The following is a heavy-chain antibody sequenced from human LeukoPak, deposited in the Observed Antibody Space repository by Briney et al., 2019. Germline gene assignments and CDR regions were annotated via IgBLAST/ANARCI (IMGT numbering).Heavy chain of an antibody. CDR1: GFTFTSFG. J-gene: IGHJ4*02. CDR2: IRHDGSYK. V-gene: IGHV3-30*02. D-gene: IGHD1-1*01. CDR3: AKSPWNGKFRAYFDY. Sequence: GGSLRFSGVGPGFTFTSFGVHWVGQAPGKGLEGGAFIRHDGSYKDYADSVKGRFTISRDNSKNTLYLQMNSLRAEDTAVYYCAKSPWNGKFRAYFDYWGQGTLVTVSS.